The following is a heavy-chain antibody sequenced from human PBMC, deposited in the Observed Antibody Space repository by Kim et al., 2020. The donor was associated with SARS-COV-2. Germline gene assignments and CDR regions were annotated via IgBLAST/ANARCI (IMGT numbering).Heavy chain of an antibody. Sequence: SETLSLTCTVSGGSISSGSYYWSWIRQPAGKGLEWIGRIYTSGSTNYNPSLKSRVTISVDTSKNQFSLKLSSVTAADTAVYYCARVGDPYYDILTGYYRGAFDIWGQGTMVTVSS. CDR2: IYTSGST. CDR1: GGSISSGSYY. J-gene: IGHJ3*02. D-gene: IGHD3-9*01. V-gene: IGHV4-61*02. CDR3: ARVGDPYYDILTGYYRGAFDI.